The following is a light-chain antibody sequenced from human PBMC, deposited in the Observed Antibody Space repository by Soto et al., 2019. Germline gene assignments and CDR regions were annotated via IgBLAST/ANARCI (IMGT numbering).Light chain of an antibody. CDR2: GVS. J-gene: IGLJ1*01. CDR3: SSYASSSTLP. CDR1: SSDVGGHNY. Sequence: QSALTQPASVSGSPGQSITISCTGTSSDVGGHNYVSWYQQHPGKAPKLMIFGVSNRPSGVSDRFSGSKSGNTASLTISGLQPEDEADYYCSSYASSSTLPFGTGTKVTVL. V-gene: IGLV2-14*01.